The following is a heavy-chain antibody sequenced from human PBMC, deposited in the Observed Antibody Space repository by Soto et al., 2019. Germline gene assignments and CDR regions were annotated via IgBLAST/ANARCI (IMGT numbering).Heavy chain of an antibody. CDR3: AGNIVVVPAASQTWYNWFDP. CDR2: IYYSGST. Sequence: SETLSLTCTVSGGSISSSSYYWGWIRQPPGKGLEWIGSIYYSGSTYYNPSLKSRVTISVDTSKNQFSLKLSSVTAADTAVYYCAGNIVVVPAASQTWYNWFDPWGQGTLVTVSS. V-gene: IGHV4-39*01. D-gene: IGHD2-2*01. J-gene: IGHJ5*02. CDR1: GGSISSSSYY.